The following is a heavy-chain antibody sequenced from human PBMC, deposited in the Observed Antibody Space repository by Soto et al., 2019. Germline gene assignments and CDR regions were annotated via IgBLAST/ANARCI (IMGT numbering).Heavy chain of an antibody. Sequence: SETLCLTWSVSDDTSISVNYYWGWIRKPPGKGLEWIGSIYYSGSTDHNPSLKSRVTISVDMFKNQFSLKLSSVTAADTAVYYCARHQNPCSGGSCPLAYWGQGTLVTVSS. CDR2: IYYSGST. V-gene: IGHV4-39*01. CDR3: ARHQNPCSGGSCPLAY. D-gene: IGHD2-15*01. CDR1: DDTSISVNYY. J-gene: IGHJ4*02.